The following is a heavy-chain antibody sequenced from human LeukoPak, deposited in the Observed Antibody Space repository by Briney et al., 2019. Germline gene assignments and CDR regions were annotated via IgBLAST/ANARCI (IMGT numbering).Heavy chain of an antibody. CDR3: ASVYDFWSGYPFDY. CDR1: GFTFSNYW. CDR2: IKQDGSEK. D-gene: IGHD3-3*01. Sequence: PGGSLRLSCAASGFTFSNYWMSWVPQAPGEGLGWVANIKQDGSEKYYVDSVKGRFTISRDNAKNSLYLQMNSLRAEDTAVYYCASVYDFWSGYPFDYWGQGTLVTVSS. J-gene: IGHJ4*02. V-gene: IGHV3-7*01.